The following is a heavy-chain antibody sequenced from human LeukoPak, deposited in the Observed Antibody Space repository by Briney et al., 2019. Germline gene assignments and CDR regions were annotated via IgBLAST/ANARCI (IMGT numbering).Heavy chain of an antibody. J-gene: IGHJ3*02. CDR1: GFTFDDYG. Sequence: GGSLRLSCAASGFTFDDYGMSWVRQAPGKGLEGVSGINWNGGSTGYADSVKGRFTISRDNAKNSLYLQMNSLRAEDTALYYCARTQTPGVGANDAFDIWGQGTMVTVSS. V-gene: IGHV3-20*04. CDR2: INWNGGST. CDR3: ARTQTPGVGANDAFDI. D-gene: IGHD1-26*01.